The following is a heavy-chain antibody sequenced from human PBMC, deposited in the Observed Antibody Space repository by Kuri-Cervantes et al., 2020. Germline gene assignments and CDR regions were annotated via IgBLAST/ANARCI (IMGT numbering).Heavy chain of an antibody. D-gene: IGHD2-15*01. J-gene: IGHJ4*02. CDR2: ISYDGSNK. V-gene: IGHV3-30*03. CDR3: ARTYCSGGSCYDHFDY. Sequence: GESLKISCAASGFTFSSYGMHWVRQAPGKGLEWVAVISYDGSNKYYADSVKGRFTISRDNSKNSLYLQMNSLRAEDTAVYYCARTYCSGGSCYDHFDYWGQGTLVTVSS. CDR1: GFTFSSYG.